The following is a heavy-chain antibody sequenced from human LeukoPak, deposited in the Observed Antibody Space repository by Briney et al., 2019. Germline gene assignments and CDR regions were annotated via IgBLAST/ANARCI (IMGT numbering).Heavy chain of an antibody. D-gene: IGHD1-26*01. Sequence: GGSLRLSCAASGFTFSSYAMSWVRQAPGKGLEWVSYISSSSSYMYYADSVKGRFTISRDNAKNSLYLQMNSLRAEDTAVYYCASPKRPPYYGLDYWGQGTLVTVSS. CDR3: ASPKRPPYYGLDY. J-gene: IGHJ4*02. V-gene: IGHV3-21*01. CDR1: GFTFSSYA. CDR2: ISSSSSYM.